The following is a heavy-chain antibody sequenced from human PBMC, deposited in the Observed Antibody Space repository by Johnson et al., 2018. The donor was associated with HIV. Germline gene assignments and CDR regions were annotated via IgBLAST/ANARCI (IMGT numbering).Heavy chain of an antibody. J-gene: IGHJ3*02. V-gene: IGHV3-30*04. CDR3: ARVRDPGYGDYVGNAFDI. CDR2: ISYDGSNK. CDR1: GFTFSTYA. Sequence: QVQLVESGGGVVQPGRSLRLSCAASGFTFSTYAMHWVRQAPGKGLEWVAVISYDGSNKYYADSVKGRFTISRDNSKNTRYLQMNSLRAEDTALYYCARVRDPGYGDYVGNAFDIWGQGTMVTVSS. D-gene: IGHD4-17*01.